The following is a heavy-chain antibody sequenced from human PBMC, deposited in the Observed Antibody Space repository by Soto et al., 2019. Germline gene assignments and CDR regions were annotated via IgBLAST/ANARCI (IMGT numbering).Heavy chain of an antibody. CDR1: GGSISSGGYS. Sequence: PSETLSLTCAVSGGSISSGGYSWSWIRQPPGKGLEWIGEIYYNGNTNYNASLKSRVTISVDTSRNQFSLRLASVTAADTAIYYCASARWDYWGQGTLVTVSS. CDR3: ASARWDY. CDR2: IYYNGNT. J-gene: IGHJ4*02. V-gene: IGHV4-30-2*01. D-gene: IGHD2-15*01.